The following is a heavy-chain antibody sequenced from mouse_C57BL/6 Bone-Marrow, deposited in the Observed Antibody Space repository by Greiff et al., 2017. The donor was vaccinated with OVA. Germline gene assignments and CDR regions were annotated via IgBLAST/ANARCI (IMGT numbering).Heavy chain of an antibody. CDR1: GFTFSDYG. V-gene: IGHV5-17*01. Sequence: EVQLVESGGGLVKPGGSLKLSCAASGFTFSDYGMHWVRQAPEKGLEWVAYISSGSSTIYYADTVKGRFTISRDNAKNTLSLQMTSLRSEDTAMYYYATNYYDSSYFDYWGQGTTLTVSS. D-gene: IGHD1-1*01. CDR2: ISSGSSTI. J-gene: IGHJ2*01. CDR3: ATNYYDSSYFDY.